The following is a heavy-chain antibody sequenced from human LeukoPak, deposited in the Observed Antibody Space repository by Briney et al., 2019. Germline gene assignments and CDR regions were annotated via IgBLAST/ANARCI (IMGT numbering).Heavy chain of an antibody. CDR1: GFTFNNYA. Sequence: GGSLRLSCAASGFTFNNYALSWVRQAPGKGLEWVSAISGDGDNTYYADSVKGRFTISRDISKNTLYLQMSSLRVEDTAVYYCAKGPKLGDGFHCDHWGQGTLVTVSS. CDR3: AKGPKLGDGFHCDH. V-gene: IGHV3-23*01. D-gene: IGHD5-24*01. J-gene: IGHJ4*02. CDR2: ISGDGDNT.